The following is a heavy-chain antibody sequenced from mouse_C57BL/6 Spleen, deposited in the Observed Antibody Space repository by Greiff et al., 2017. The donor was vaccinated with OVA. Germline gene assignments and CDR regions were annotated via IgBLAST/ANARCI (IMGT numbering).Heavy chain of an antibody. V-gene: IGHV7-1*01. CDR2: SRNKANDYTT. CDR1: GFTFSDFY. J-gene: IGHJ3*01. Sequence: DVQLVESGGGLVQSGRSLRLSCATSGFTFSDFYMEWVRQAPGKGLEWIAASRNKANDYTTEYSASVKGRFIVSRDTSQSILYLQMNALRAEDTAIYYGARDALYGNPSWFAYWGQGTLVTVSA. D-gene: IGHD2-1*01. CDR3: ARDALYGNPSWFAY.